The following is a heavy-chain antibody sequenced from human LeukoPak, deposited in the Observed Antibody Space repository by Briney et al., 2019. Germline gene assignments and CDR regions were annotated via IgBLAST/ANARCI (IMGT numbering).Heavy chain of an antibody. Sequence: SVKVSCKASGGTFSSYAISWVRQAPGQGLEWIGGIIPIFGTANYAQKFQGRVTITADESTSTAYMELSSLRSEDTAVYYCARVLNGDYGSHAFDIWGQGTMVTVSS. CDR1: GGTFSSYA. J-gene: IGHJ3*02. D-gene: IGHD4-17*01. CDR3: ARVLNGDYGSHAFDI. CDR2: IIPIFGTA. V-gene: IGHV1-69*13.